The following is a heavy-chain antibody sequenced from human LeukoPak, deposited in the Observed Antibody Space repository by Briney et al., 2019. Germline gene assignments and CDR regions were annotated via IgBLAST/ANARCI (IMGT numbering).Heavy chain of an antibody. V-gene: IGHV4-34*01. D-gene: IGHD4-11*01. J-gene: IGHJ2*01. CDR3: ARELTTYWYFDL. CDR1: GGSFSGYY. CDR2: INHSGST. Sequence: PSETLSLTCAVYGGSFSGYYWSWIRQPPGKGLEWIGEINHSGSTNYNPSLKSRVTISVDTSKNQFSLKLSSVTAADTAVYYCARELTTYWYFDLWGRGTLVTVSS.